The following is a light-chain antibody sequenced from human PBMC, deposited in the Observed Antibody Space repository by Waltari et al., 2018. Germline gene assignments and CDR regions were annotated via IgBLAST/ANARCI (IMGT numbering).Light chain of an antibody. CDR1: QHINMN. Sequence: EIVLTQSPATLSLSPGETATLSCRASQHINMNLAWYQHKPGQAPRLLFYGVSTRESGVPARFSGSGSGTEFTLTISSLQSEDFGVYYCQQYNDWPPWTFGQGTKVEV. J-gene: IGKJ1*01. CDR2: GVS. V-gene: IGKV3-15*01. CDR3: QQYNDWPPWT.